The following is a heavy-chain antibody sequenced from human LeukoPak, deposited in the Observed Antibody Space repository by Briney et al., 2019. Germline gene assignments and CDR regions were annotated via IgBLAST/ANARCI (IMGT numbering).Heavy chain of an antibody. J-gene: IGHJ5*02. CDR3: ARNSVLYDFWSGSRFDP. CDR1: GFTFSSYA. D-gene: IGHD3-3*01. CDR2: ISYDGSNK. V-gene: IGHV3-30-3*01. Sequence: PGGSLRLSRAASGFTFSSYAMHWVRQAPGKGLEWVAVISYDGSNKYYADSVKGRFTISRDNSKNTLYLQMNSLRAEDTAVYYCARNSVLYDFWSGSRFDPWGQGTLVTVSS.